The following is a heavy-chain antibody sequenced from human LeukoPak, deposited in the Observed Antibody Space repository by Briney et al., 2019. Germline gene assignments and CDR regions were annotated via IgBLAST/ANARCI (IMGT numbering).Heavy chain of an antibody. CDR3: ARHRRIAVAGTGCWFDP. CDR2: IYPGDSDT. V-gene: IGHV5-51*01. D-gene: IGHD6-19*01. Sequence: GESLKISCKGSGYTFTSYWIAWVRQMPGKGLEWMGIIYPGDSDTTYSPSFRGQVTISADKSISTAYLQWSSLKASDTAMYYCARHRRIAVAGTGCWFDPWGQGTLVTVSS. J-gene: IGHJ5*02. CDR1: GYTFTSYW.